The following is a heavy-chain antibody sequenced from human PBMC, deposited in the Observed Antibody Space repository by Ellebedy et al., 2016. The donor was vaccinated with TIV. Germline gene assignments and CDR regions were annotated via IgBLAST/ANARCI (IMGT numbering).Heavy chain of an antibody. CDR1: GFTFSDYY. V-gene: IGHV3-11*01. D-gene: IGHD5-24*01. Sequence: PGGSLRLSCAASGFTFSDYYMSWIRQAPGKGLEWISYISSSVTTVYYADSVKGRFTISRDNAKNSLYLQMNSLRVEDTAMYYCARVRQGSGGYKLWGQGTLVTVSS. CDR2: ISSSVTTV. CDR3: ARVRQGSGGYKL. J-gene: IGHJ4*02.